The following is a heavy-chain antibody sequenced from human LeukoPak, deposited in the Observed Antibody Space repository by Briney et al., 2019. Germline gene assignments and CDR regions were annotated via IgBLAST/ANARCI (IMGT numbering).Heavy chain of an antibody. Sequence: GGSLRLSCAAATCRSSPYAIGCVRQAPGKGLEWVAVISYDGSNKYYADSVKGRFTISRDNSKNTLYLQMNSLRAEDTAVYYCAREIGGIAAAGDYYYYMDVWGKGTTVTVSS. CDR3: AREIGGIAAAGDYYYYMDV. D-gene: IGHD6-13*01. V-gene: IGHV3-30-3*01. CDR2: ISYDGSNK. CDR1: TCRSSPYA. J-gene: IGHJ6*03.